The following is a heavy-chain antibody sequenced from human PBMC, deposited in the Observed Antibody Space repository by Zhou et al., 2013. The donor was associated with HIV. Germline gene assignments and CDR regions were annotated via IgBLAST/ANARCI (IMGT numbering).Heavy chain of an antibody. CDR2: LIGVVVA. Sequence: VQLVESGGGVVRPGGSLRLSCAASGFTFDDFVMSWVRQAPGKGWSGSLVLIGVVVAQGYIDSVKGRFTISRDNAKNSLYLQMNSLRAEDTALYYCARAPHYGSGFRPFDYWGQGNPGHRLL. CDR1: GFTFDDFV. D-gene: IGHD3-10*01. CDR3: ARAPHYGSGFRPFDY. J-gene: IGHJ4*02. V-gene: IGHV3-20*04.